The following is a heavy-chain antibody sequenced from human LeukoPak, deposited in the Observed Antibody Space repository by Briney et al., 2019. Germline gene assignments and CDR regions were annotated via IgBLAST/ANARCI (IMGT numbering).Heavy chain of an antibody. V-gene: IGHV3-23*01. Sequence: GGSLRLSCAASGFTFSSYAMSWVRQAPGKGLEWVSVISGSGGSTYYADSVKGRFTISRDNSKNTLYLQMSSLRAEDTAIYYCAKSGGVSSASGTYSFDYWGQGTLVTVSS. CDR1: GFTFSSYA. D-gene: IGHD3-10*01. J-gene: IGHJ4*02. CDR3: AKSGGVSSASGTYSFDY. CDR2: ISGSGGST.